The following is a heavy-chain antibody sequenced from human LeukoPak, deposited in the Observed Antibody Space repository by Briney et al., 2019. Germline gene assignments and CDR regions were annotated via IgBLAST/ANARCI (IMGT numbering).Heavy chain of an antibody. CDR2: IYYSGST. V-gene: IGHV4-59*01. D-gene: IGHD6-13*01. CDR3: ASGPYPAAGTDHQFDY. J-gene: IGHJ4*02. Sequence: SETLSLTCTVSGASISSYYWSWIRQPPGKGLEWIGYIYYSGSTHYNPSLKSRVTISVDTSKNQCSLRLSSMTAADTAVYYCASGPYPAAGTDHQFDYWGQGTLVTVSS. CDR1: GASISSYY.